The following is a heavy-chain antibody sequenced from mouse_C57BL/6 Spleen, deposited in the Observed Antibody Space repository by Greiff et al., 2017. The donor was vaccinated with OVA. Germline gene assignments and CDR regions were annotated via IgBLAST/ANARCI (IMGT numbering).Heavy chain of an antibody. V-gene: IGHV1-61*01. J-gene: IGHJ2*01. CDR3: ARGSSGYYFDY. Sequence: QVQLQQPGAELVRPGSSVKLSCKASGYTFTSYWMDWVKQRPGQGLEWIGNIYPSDSETHYNQKFTDKATLTVDKSSSTAYMQLSSLTSEDSAVYYCARGSSGYYFDYWGQGTTLTVSS. CDR1: GYTFTSYW. D-gene: IGHD3-2*02. CDR2: IYPSDSET.